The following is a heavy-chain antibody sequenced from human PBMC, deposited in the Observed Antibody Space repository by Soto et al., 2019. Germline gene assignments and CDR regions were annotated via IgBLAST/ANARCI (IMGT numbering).Heavy chain of an antibody. J-gene: IGHJ4*02. CDR1: GGSINTVNYY. CDR2: IYNGGTT. D-gene: IGHD7-27*01. Sequence: QVQLQESGPGLVKPSQTLSLTCTVSGGSINTVNYYWSWIRQSPDKGLEWIGHIYNGGTTYNNPSLTRRVTTSVDTSNNEFSPKLSSVSAADAAAYYCASGPSGDKVDYWGRGTQLTVSS. CDR3: ASGPSGDKVDY. V-gene: IGHV4-30-4*01.